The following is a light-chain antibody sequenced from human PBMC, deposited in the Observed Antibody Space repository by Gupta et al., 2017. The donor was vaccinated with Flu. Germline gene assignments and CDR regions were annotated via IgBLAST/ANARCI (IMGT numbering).Light chain of an antibody. V-gene: IGKV1-39*01. CDR2: AAS. CDR3: QQNDNTSWT. CDR1: QSINKY. J-gene: IGKJ1*01. Sequence: DIQLTQSPSSLSASVGDRVTITCRASQSINKYVNWYQQKPGKAPKLLVYAASSWKSGVPSSFSGSGSGTDFTLTISMLQPEDFATYCCQQNDNTSWTFGQGTKVEI.